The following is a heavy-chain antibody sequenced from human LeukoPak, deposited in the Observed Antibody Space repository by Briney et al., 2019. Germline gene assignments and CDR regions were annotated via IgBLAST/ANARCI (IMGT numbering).Heavy chain of an antibody. CDR3: ARDYDILTGYFSPPDY. D-gene: IGHD3-9*01. V-gene: IGHV1-2*02. Sequence: ASVKVSFKASGYTFTVYSMHWVRQAPGQGLEWMGWINPNSGDTKYSQNFQGRVTMSWDTSISTAYMELNRLTSDDTAVYYCARDYDILTGYFSPPDYWGQGTLVTVSS. CDR1: GYTFTVYS. J-gene: IGHJ4*02. CDR2: INPNSGDT.